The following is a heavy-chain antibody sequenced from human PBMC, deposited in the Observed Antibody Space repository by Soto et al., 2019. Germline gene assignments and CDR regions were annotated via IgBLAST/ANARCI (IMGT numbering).Heavy chain of an antibody. J-gene: IGHJ6*02. Sequence: ASVKVSCKASGYTFTGYYMHWVRQAPGQGLEWMGWINPNSGGTNYAQKFQGWVTMTRDTSISTAYMELSRLRSDDTAVYYCARGAAPRSYSSSWYTAYYYYGMDVWGQGTTVTVSS. CDR3: ARGAAPRSYSSSWYTAYYYYGMDV. V-gene: IGHV1-2*04. D-gene: IGHD6-13*01. CDR2: INPNSGGT. CDR1: GYTFTGYY.